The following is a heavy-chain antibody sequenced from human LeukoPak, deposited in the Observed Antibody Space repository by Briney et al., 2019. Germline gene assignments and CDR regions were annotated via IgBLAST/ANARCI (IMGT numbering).Heavy chain of an antibody. D-gene: IGHD1/OR15-1a*01. V-gene: IGHV2-5*02. CDR3: AHRRPGHLTCWDNSYFDN. J-gene: IGHJ4*02. Sequence: SGPTLESPTQTLTLTCNLSGFSLYSSGVGVGWIRQPPGKALEWLAVIYWDDDKRYNPSLRSRLTMSKDASKSQVFLVMSNMDPVDTATYYCAHRRPGHLTCWDNSYFDNWGPGTLVTVSS. CDR1: GFSLYSSGVG. CDR2: IYWDDDK.